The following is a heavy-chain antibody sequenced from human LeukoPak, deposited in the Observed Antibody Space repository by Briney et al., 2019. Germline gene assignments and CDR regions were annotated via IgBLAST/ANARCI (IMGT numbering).Heavy chain of an antibody. CDR1: GGSISTYY. CDR3: AGAARAPDAFDI. CDR2: IYHSGST. J-gene: IGHJ3*02. Sequence: SETLSLTCTVSGGSISTYYWSWIRQPPGKGLEWIGYIYHSGSTKYNPSLKSRVTISVDTSQNQFSLKLSSVTAADTAVYYCAGAARAPDAFDIWGQGTMVTVSS. V-gene: IGHV4-59*12.